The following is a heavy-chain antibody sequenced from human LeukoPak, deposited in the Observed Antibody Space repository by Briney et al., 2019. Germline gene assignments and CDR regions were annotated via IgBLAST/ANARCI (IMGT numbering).Heavy chain of an antibody. J-gene: IGHJ5*02. CDR1: GFTFSSYC. Sequence: GRSLRLSCAASGFTFSSYCMHWVRQAPGKGLEWVAVISYDGSNKYYADSVKGRFTISRDNSKNTLYLQMNSLRAEDTAVYYCAKDRYSSGWLVDPWGQGTLVTVSS. CDR3: AKDRYSSGWLVDP. D-gene: IGHD6-19*01. CDR2: ISYDGSNK. V-gene: IGHV3-30*18.